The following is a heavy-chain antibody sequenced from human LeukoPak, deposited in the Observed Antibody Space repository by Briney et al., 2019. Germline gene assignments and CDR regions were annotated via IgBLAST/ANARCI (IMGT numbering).Heavy chain of an antibody. CDR3: ARGLRGSYL. J-gene: IGHJ5*02. Sequence: PSETLSLTCAVYGGSFSGYYWSWIRQPPGKGLEWIGEINHSGSTNYNPSLKSRVTISVDTSKNQFPLKLSSVTAADTAVYYCARGLRGSYLWGQGTLVTVSS. CDR1: GGSFSGYY. CDR2: INHSGST. V-gene: IGHV4-34*01. D-gene: IGHD1-26*01.